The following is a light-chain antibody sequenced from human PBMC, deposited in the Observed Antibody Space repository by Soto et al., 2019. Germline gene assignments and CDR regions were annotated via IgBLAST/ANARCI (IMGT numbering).Light chain of an antibody. J-gene: IGKJ1*01. CDR3: QQYRT. CDR1: QSISSW. Sequence: DIQMTQSPSTLSASVGDRVTITCRASQSISSWLAWYQQKPGKAPKLLIYDASGLESGLPSRCSGSGSGTEFTLTISSLQPDDFATYYCQQYRTFGQGTQVEIK. V-gene: IGKV1-5*01. CDR2: DAS.